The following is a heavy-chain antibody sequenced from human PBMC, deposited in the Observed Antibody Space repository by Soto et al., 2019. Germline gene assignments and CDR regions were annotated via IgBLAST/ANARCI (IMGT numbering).Heavy chain of an antibody. J-gene: IGHJ4*02. V-gene: IGHV3-53*01. CDR1: VFTVINNY. D-gene: IGHD2-2*02. CDR3: ATYTSLDY. Sequence: PGWSLRLSCASSVFTVINNYMSWVRQAPGKGLEWVSLIYSGGSTFYADSVKGRFTISRDNSKNTLFLQMNSLRAEDTAVYFCATYTSLDYWGQGTLVTVSS. CDR2: IYSGGST.